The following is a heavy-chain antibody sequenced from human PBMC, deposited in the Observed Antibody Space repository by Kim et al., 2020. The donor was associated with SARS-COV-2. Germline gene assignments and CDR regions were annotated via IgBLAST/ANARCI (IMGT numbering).Heavy chain of an antibody. CDR3: ARGTVVSNIVRGVHNWFDP. D-gene: IGHD2-21*01. Sequence: ASVKVSCKASGYTFTSYDINWVRQAPGQGLEWMGLMNPNGGNTSYAQKFQGRVTMTRNTSISTAYMELNSLRSEDTAVYYCARGTVVSNIVRGVHNWFDP. V-gene: IGHV1-8*01. CDR2: MNPNGGNT. J-gene: IGHJ5*02. CDR1: GYTFTSYD.